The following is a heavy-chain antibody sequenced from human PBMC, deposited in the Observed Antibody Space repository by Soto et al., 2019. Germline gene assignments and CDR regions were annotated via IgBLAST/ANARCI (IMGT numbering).Heavy chain of an antibody. V-gene: IGHV1-18*04. Sequence: GASVKVSCKASGYTFTSYGISWVRQAPGRGREWMGWISAYNGNTNYAQKLQGRVTMTTDTSTSTAYMELRSLRSDDTAVYYCARDRYYDILTGYYSHPGMDVWGQGTTVTVSS. CDR3: ARDRYYDILTGYYSHPGMDV. CDR1: GYTFTSYG. D-gene: IGHD3-9*01. J-gene: IGHJ6*02. CDR2: ISAYNGNT.